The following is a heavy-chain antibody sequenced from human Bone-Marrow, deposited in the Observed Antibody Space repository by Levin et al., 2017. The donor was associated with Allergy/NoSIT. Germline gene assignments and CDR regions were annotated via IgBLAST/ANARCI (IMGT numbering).Heavy chain of an antibody. Sequence: GGSLRLSCVASGFTFSNYGMHWVRQAPGKGLEWVAVIYYDGTNEYYSDSVKGRFTISRDNSQNTLYLQMNSLRAEDTAVYFCARDRAFSNYPFWYFDYWGQGTLVTVSS. CDR1: GFTFSNYG. J-gene: IGHJ4*02. CDR3: ARDRAFSNYPFWYFDY. V-gene: IGHV3-33*01. D-gene: IGHD4-11*01. CDR2: IYYDGTNE.